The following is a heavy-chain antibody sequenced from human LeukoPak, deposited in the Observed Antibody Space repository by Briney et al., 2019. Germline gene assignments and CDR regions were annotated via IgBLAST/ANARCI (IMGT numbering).Heavy chain of an antibody. Sequence: SETLSLTCTVSGGSISSYYWSWIRQPPGKGLEWIGYIYYSGSTNYNPSLKSRVTISLDTSKNQFSLKLSSVTAADTAVYYCARGAGRYFDWLLPTLDIWGQGTMVTVSS. J-gene: IGHJ3*02. D-gene: IGHD3-9*01. CDR3: ARGAGRYFDWLLPTLDI. V-gene: IGHV4-59*01. CDR1: GGSISSYY. CDR2: IYYSGST.